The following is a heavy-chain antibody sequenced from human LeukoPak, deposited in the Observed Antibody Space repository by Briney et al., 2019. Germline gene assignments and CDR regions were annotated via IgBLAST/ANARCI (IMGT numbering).Heavy chain of an antibody. CDR2: IYYSGST. V-gene: IGHV4-39*01. CDR3: ARTGISYYFDY. Sequence: TSETLSLTCTVSGGSISSSNYYWGWIRQPPGKGLEWIGSIYYSGSTYYNPSLKSRVTISVDTSKNQFSLKLSSVTAADTAVYYCARTGISYYFDYWGQGTLVTVSS. J-gene: IGHJ4*02. CDR1: GGSISSSNYY. D-gene: IGHD3-10*01.